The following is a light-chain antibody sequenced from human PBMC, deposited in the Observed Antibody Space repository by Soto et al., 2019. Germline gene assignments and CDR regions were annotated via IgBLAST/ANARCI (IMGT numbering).Light chain of an antibody. V-gene: IGKV1-12*01. Sequence: DIQMTQSPSSLSASVGDRVIITCRASQGFSNWLAWYQQKPGKVPKPLIYAVSSLHSGVPSRFSGSGSGTDFTLTISDLQPEDFATYYCQQANSFSWTFGQGTKVDIK. CDR3: QQANSFSWT. J-gene: IGKJ1*01. CDR1: QGFSNW. CDR2: AVS.